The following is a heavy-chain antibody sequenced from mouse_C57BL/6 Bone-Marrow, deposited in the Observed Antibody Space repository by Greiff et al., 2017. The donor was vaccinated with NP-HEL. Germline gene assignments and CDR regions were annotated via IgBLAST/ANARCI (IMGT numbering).Heavy chain of an antibody. D-gene: IGHD1-1*01. V-gene: IGHV1-80*01. J-gene: IGHJ4*01. CDR3: ARLRSYAMDY. Sequence: QVQLKESGAELVKPGASVKISCKASGYAFSSYWMNWVKQRPGKGLEWIGQIYPGDGDTNYNGKFKGKATLTADKSSSTAYMHLSSLTSEDSAVYFCARLRSYAMDYWGQGTSVTVSS. CDR2: IYPGDGDT. CDR1: GYAFSSYW.